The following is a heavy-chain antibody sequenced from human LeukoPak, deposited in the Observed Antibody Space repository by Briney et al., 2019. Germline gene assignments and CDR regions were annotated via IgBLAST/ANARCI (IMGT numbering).Heavy chain of an antibody. CDR1: GYTFTGYY. CDR2: INPNSGGT. J-gene: IGHJ4*02. D-gene: IGHD2-15*01. CDR3: SRDSGYCSGGSCWYLDF. Sequence: GASVKVSCKASGYTFTGYYMHWVRQAPGQGLEWMGWINPNSGGTNYAQKFQGRVTMTRDTSMSTAYMELSGLRSDDTAVYYCSRDSGYCSGGSCWYLDFWGQGTLVTVSA. V-gene: IGHV1-2*02.